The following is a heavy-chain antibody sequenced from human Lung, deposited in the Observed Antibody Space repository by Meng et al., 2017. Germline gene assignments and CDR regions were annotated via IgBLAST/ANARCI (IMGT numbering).Heavy chain of an antibody. J-gene: IGHJ4*02. CDR2: INQDGSEK. Sequence: GESLKISCAASGFTFSSYWMNWVRQAPGKGLEWVANINQDGSEKYYVDSVKGRFTISRDNGKNSMYLQMNNLRAEDSAVYYCVGAAAGYRGQGRLVTVSS. CDR1: GFTFSSYW. CDR3: VGAAAGY. V-gene: IGHV3-7*01. D-gene: IGHD3-10*01.